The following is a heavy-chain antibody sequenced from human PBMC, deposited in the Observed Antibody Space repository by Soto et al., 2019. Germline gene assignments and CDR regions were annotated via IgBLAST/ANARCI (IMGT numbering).Heavy chain of an antibody. D-gene: IGHD2-15*01. V-gene: IGHV4-59*01. CDR1: GGSISSYY. Sequence: SETLSLTCSVSGGSISSYYWSWIRQPPGKGLEWIGYIYYTGSTNSNLSLKSRVTISLDTSKNQFSLRLTSVTAADTAVYYCERASGCSDGHCAFALRGQGTLVPVSS. CDR2: IYYTGST. J-gene: IGHJ5*02. CDR3: ERASGCSDGHCAFAL.